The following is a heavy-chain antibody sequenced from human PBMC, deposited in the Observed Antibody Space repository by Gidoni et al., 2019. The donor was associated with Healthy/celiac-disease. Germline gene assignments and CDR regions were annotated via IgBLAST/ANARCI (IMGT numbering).Heavy chain of an antibody. CDR3: AREYCSGGSCYSDYYYGMDV. CDR1: GYTFPGYY. CDR2: IKPNSGGT. V-gene: IGHV1-2*02. D-gene: IGHD2-15*01. Sequence: QVQLVQSGAEVKKPGASVKVSCKAYGYTFPGYYMHWVRQAPGQGLEWMGWIKPNSGGTNYAQKFQGRVTMTRDTSISTAYMELSRLRSDDTAVYYWAREYCSGGSCYSDYYYGMDVWGQGTTVTVSS. J-gene: IGHJ6*02.